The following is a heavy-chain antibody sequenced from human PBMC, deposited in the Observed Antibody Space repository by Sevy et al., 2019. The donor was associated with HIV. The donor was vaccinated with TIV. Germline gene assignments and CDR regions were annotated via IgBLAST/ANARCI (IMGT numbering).Heavy chain of an antibody. CDR1: GGSISSGGYY. D-gene: IGHD4-17*01. CDR2: IYYSGST. Sequence: NHSETLSLTCTVSGGSISSGGYYWSWIRQHPGKGLEWIGYIYYSGSTYYNPSLKSRVTISVDTSKNQFSLKLSSVTAADTAVYYCARENKRRYGDRASEFDPWGQGTLVTVSS. J-gene: IGHJ5*02. CDR3: ARENKRRYGDRASEFDP. V-gene: IGHV4-31*03.